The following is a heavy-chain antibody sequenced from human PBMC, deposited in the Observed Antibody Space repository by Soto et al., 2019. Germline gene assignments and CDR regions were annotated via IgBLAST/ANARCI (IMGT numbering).Heavy chain of an antibody. D-gene: IGHD3-10*01. CDR2: ISGSGGST. Sequence: EVQLLESGGGLVQPGGSLRLSCAASGFTFSSYAMSWVRQAPGKGLEWVSAISGSGGSTYYADSVKGRFTISRDNSKNTLYLQMNSLRAEDTAVYYCAIYGSGSYYYYYYGMDVWGQGTTVTVSS. CDR1: GFTFSSYA. J-gene: IGHJ6*02. V-gene: IGHV3-23*01. CDR3: AIYGSGSYYYYYYGMDV.